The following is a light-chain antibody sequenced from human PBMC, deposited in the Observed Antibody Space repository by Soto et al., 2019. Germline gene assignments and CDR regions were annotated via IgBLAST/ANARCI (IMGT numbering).Light chain of an antibody. V-gene: IGLV2-23*01. CDR2: EGS. Sequence: QSVLTQPASVSGSPGQSITISCTGTSGDVGRYNLVSWYQHHPGKAPKLMIFEGSKRPSGVSSRFSGSKSGNTASLTISGLQAEDEADNFCCSYAGNNIYVFGTGTKVTVL. CDR1: SGDVGRYNL. J-gene: IGLJ1*01. CDR3: CSYAGNNIYV.